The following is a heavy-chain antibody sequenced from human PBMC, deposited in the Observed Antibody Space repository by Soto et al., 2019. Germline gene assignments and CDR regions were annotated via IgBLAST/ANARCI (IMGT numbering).Heavy chain of an antibody. CDR1: GFTLSNAW. V-gene: IGHV3-15*01. D-gene: IGHD3-22*01. Sequence: EVQLAESGGGLVKPGGSVRLSCVASGFTLSNAWMRWVRQAPGKGLEWLGRIKSRSDGGTTEYAAPARGRFKISRDDSKNMVYLQMDSLKTEDTAVYYCSTVGYVYKYDSSGLLKFEPWGQGTLVTVSS. J-gene: IGHJ5*02. CDR3: STVGYVYKYDSSGLLKFEP. CDR2: IKSRSDGGTT.